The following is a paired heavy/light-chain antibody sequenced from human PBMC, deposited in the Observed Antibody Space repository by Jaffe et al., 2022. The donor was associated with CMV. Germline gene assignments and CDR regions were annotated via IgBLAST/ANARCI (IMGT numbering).Heavy chain of an antibody. D-gene: IGHD2-8*01. CDR1: GFTFTSYT. J-gene: IGHJ4*02. CDR3: ARGSLFYCTTGVCYGPEDY. Sequence: QIQLVQSGAEVKKPGASVKVSCKTSGFTFTSYTISWVRQAPGQGLEWLGWIAADSGYSNYAQKLEGRGTMTTDTSTSTAYMELRSLRSDDTAVYFCARGSLFYCTTGVCYGPEDYWGQGTLVTVSS. CDR2: IAADSGYS. V-gene: IGHV1-18*04.
Light chain of an antibody. CDR1: QSVSSSF. CDR2: GAS. J-gene: IGKJ5*01. V-gene: IGKV3-20*01. Sequence: DIVLTQSPGTLSLSPGERATLSCRASQSVSSSFLAWYQQKPGQAPRLLIYGASTRATGIPGRFSGSGSGTDFTLTISRLEPEDFAVYYCQQYGSWGTFGQGTRLEIK. CDR3: QQYGSWGT.